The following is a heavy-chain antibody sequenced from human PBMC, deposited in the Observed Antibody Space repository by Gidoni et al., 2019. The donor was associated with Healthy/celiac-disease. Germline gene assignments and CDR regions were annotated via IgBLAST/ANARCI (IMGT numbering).Heavy chain of an antibody. CDR1: GFTFSSYE. V-gene: IGHV3-48*03. CDR3: ARLETMVRGAIDY. D-gene: IGHD3-10*01. J-gene: IGHJ4*02. CDR2: ISSSGSTI. Sequence: EVQLVESGGGLVQPGGPRRLSCAASGFTFSSYEMNWVRQAPGKGLEWVSYISSSGSTIYYADSVKGRFTISRDNAKNSLYLQMNSLRAEDTAVYYCARLETMVRGAIDYWGQGTLVTVSS.